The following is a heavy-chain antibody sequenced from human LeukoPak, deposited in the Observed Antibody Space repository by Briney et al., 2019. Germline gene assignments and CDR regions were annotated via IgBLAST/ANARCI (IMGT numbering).Heavy chain of an antibody. D-gene: IGHD6-6*01. V-gene: IGHV3-7*01. J-gene: IGHJ3*02. Sequence: GGSLRLSCAASGFTFSSYWMSWVRQAPGKGLEWVANIKQDGSEKYYVDSVKGRFTISRDNAKNSLYLQMNSLRAEDTAVYYCARDHPGSIAGHDAFDIWGQGTMVTVSS. CDR2: IKQDGSEK. CDR1: GFTFSSYW. CDR3: ARDHPGSIAGHDAFDI.